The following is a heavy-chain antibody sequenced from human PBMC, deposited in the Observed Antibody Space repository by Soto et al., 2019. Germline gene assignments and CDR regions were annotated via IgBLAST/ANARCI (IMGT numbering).Heavy chain of an antibody. D-gene: IGHD3-10*01. CDR1: GFTFTTYW. Sequence: PGESLKISCKGSGFTFTTYWIGWVRQVPGKGLEWMGVIYPDDSDTRYSPSFQGRVTISADKSNSTAYLQWSSLEASDTAVYYCERAFPSNYYAFWGQGTMVTVYS. J-gene: IGHJ4*02. V-gene: IGHV5-51*01. CDR2: IYPDDSDT. CDR3: ERAFPSNYYAF.